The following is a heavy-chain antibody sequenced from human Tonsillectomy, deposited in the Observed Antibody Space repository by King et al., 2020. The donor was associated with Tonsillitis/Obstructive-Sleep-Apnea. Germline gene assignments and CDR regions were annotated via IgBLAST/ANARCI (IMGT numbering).Heavy chain of an antibody. Sequence: VQLVESGGGLVQPGRSLRLSCTASGFTFGDYGMSWVRQAPGKGLEWVAFIRSKAYGGTAEYAASVKGRFIISKDDSKSIAYLQMNSLKTEDTALYYCTRVGTSASYSFDFWGQGTMVTVSS. J-gene: IGHJ3*01. D-gene: IGHD1-26*01. V-gene: IGHV3-49*04. CDR1: GFTFGDYG. CDR2: IRSKAYGGTA. CDR3: TRVGTSASYSFDF.